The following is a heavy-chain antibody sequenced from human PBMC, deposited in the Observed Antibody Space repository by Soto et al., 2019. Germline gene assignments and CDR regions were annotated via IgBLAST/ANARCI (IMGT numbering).Heavy chain of an antibody. CDR2: VTSSSSSM. CDR3: AREADFASSGYVLDY. D-gene: IGHD3-22*01. Sequence: KSGGSLRLSCAASGCTFNRYSMNWVRQAPGKGLEWVSSVTSSSSSMLYADSVKGRFTISRDDAKDSLFLQMNSLRADDTAVYYCAREADFASSGYVLDYWGQGTLVTVSS. V-gene: IGHV3-21*01. CDR1: GCTFNRYS. J-gene: IGHJ4*02.